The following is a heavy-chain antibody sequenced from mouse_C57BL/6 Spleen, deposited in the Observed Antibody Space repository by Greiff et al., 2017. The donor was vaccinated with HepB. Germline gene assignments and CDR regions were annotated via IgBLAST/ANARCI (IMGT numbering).Heavy chain of an antibody. V-gene: IGHV2-2*01. CDR3: ARNRLRRPYYAMDY. CDR1: GFSLTSYG. CDR2: IWSGGST. Sequence: VKLVESGPGLVQPSQSLSITCTVSGFSLTSYGVHWVRQSPGKGLEWLGVIWSGGSTDYNAAFISRLSISKDNSKSQVFFKMNSLQADDTAIYYCARNRLRRPYYAMDYWGQGTSVTVSS. D-gene: IGHD2-4*01. J-gene: IGHJ4*01.